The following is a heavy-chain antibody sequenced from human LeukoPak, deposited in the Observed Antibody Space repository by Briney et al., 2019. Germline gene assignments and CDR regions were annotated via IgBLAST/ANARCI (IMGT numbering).Heavy chain of an antibody. Sequence: SFSSHSMNWVRQPPGKGLEWIGSVFYSGSTYYSPSLKSRVTISVDTSRNQVSLKLSSVTAADTAVYYCARHSGLRSPLGNWGQGTLVTVSS. CDR1: SFSSHS. V-gene: IGHV4-39*01. D-gene: IGHD4-17*01. CDR3: ARHSGLRSPLGN. CDR2: VFYSGST. J-gene: IGHJ4*02.